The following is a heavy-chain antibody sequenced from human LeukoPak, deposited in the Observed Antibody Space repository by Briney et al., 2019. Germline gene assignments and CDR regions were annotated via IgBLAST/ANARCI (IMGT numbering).Heavy chain of an antibody. Sequence: SETLSLTCTVSGGSISNCSYYWSWIRQPAGKGLEWIGRIYTSGSTNYNPSLKSRVTISVDTSKNQFSLKLTSVTAADTAVYYCARASGSSWSRLGVYYYYMDVWGKGTTVTVSS. CDR2: IYTSGST. J-gene: IGHJ6*03. V-gene: IGHV4-61*02. D-gene: IGHD6-13*01. CDR1: GGSISNCSYY. CDR3: ARASGSSWSRLGVYYYYMDV.